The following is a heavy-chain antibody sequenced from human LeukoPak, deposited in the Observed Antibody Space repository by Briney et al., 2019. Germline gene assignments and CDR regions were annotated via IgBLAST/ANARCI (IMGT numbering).Heavy chain of an antibody. J-gene: IGHJ4*02. D-gene: IGHD4-23*01. V-gene: IGHV1-69*05. CDR1: GGTFSSYA. CDR2: IIPIFGTA. Sequence: ASVKVSCKASGGTFSSYAISWVRQAPGQGLEWMGGIIPIFGTANYAQKFQGRVTITTDESTSTAYMELSSLRSEDTAVYYCATGMDCGGKGDAEYWGQGALVTVSS. CDR3: ATGMDCGGKGDAEY.